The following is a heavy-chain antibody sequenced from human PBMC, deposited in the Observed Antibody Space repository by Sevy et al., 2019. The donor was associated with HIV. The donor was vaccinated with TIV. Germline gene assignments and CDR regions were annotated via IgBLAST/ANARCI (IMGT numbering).Heavy chain of an antibody. Sequence: GESLKISCKGSGYIFTNYWITWVRQMPGKGLEWMGIVYPGDADVKYNPAFEGHVTMSVEKTITTAYLQWSNLKASDTAIYYCARSASYMDVWGQGTTVTVSS. CDR1: GYIFTNYW. J-gene: IGHJ6*02. V-gene: IGHV5-51*01. CDR2: VYPGDADV. CDR3: ARSASYMDV. D-gene: IGHD3-16*01.